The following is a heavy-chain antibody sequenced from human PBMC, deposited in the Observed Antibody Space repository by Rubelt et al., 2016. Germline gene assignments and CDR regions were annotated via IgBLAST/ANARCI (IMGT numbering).Heavy chain of an antibody. CDR1: GYTLTELS. D-gene: IGHD4-17*01. J-gene: IGHJ4*02. CDR2: FDPEDGET. Sequence: QAQLVQSGAEVKKPGASVKVPCKVSGYTLTELSMHWVRQAPGKGLEWMGGFDPEDGETIYAQKFQGRVTMTTDTSTSTAYMELRSLRSDDTAVYYCARDPYGDRHHDYWGQGTLVTVSS. V-gene: IGHV1-24*01. CDR3: ARDPYGDRHHDY.